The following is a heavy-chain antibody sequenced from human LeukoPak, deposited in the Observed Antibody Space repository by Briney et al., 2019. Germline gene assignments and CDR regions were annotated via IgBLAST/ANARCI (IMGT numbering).Heavy chain of an antibody. D-gene: IGHD6-13*01. Sequence: ASVKVSCKATGYTFTSYYMHWVRQAPGQGLEWMGIINPSGGSTSYAQKFQGRVTMTRDTSTSTVYMELSSLRSEDTAVYYCARGGSVPYSSSWPVEYWGQRTLVTVSS. CDR2: INPSGGST. V-gene: IGHV1-46*01. CDR3: ARGGSVPYSSSWPVEY. CDR1: GYTFTSYY. J-gene: IGHJ4*02.